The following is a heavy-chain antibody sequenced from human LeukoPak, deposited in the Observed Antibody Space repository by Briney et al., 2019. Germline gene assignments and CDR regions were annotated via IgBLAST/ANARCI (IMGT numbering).Heavy chain of an antibody. CDR2: VNSDESSI. V-gene: IGHV3-74*01. CDR3: ARENSGFDY. J-gene: IGHJ4*02. CDR1: GFTFISYW. D-gene: IGHD6-19*01. Sequence: GGSLRLSCATSGFTFISYWMHWVRQAPGKGLEWVSNVNSDESSIHYADSVKGRFTVSRDNAKNMSYLQMNSLRVEDTAVYYCARENSGFDYWGQGTLVAVSS.